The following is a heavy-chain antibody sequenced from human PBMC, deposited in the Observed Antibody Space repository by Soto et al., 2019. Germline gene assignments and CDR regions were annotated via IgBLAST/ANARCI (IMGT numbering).Heavy chain of an antibody. V-gene: IGHV3-48*02. D-gene: IGHD3-3*01. CDR3: ARDFGHGYYLDY. J-gene: IGHJ4*02. CDR1: GFSFSNYN. CDR2: ITDSSDTV. Sequence: GGSLRLSCVASGFSFSNYNMNWVRQAPGKGLEWVSYITDSSDTVHYADSVRGRFNISRDNAESSLYLQMNSLRDEDTAVYFCARDFGHGYYLDYWGRGTLVTVSS.